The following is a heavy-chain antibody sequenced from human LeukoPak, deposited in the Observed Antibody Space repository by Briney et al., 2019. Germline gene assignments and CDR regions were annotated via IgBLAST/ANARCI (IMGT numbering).Heavy chain of an antibody. CDR1: GGSFSGYY. Sequence: SETLSLTCAVYGGSFSGYYWSWIRQPPGKGLEWIGEINHSGSTNHNPSLKSRVTISVDTSKNQFSLKLSSVTAADTAVYYCANIVGATTDYWGQGTLVTVSS. CDR2: INHSGST. D-gene: IGHD1-26*01. CDR3: ANIVGATTDY. V-gene: IGHV4-34*01. J-gene: IGHJ4*02.